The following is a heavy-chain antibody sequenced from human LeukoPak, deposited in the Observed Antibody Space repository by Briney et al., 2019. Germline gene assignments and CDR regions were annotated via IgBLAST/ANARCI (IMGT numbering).Heavy chain of an antibody. Sequence: SETLSLTCTVSGGSISTSSYYWGWIRQPPGKGLEWIGSMYYSGSTYYNPSLKSRVTISVNTSKNQFSLKLSSVTAADTALYYRASNEWSGYYFDYWGQGTLVTVSS. CDR1: GGSISTSSYY. D-gene: IGHD3-3*01. J-gene: IGHJ4*02. CDR2: MYYSGST. V-gene: IGHV4-39*01. CDR3: ASNEWSGYYFDY.